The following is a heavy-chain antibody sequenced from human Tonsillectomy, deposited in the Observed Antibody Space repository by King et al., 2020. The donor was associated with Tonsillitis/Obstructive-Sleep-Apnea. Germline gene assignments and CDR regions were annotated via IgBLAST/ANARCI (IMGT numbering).Heavy chain of an antibody. CDR1: WFSLCNPGMI. CDR2: IFLNDRK. Sequence: VTLKESGPVLVKPTETLTLTCAILWFSLCNPGMIVSWVRQPPGKSLEWRAHIFLNDRKYYNTSLKCRPTISNDTSKSQVVLTMTYMNTVDTATYYCARVTVGANEAYYYYYYMDVWGQGTTVTVSS. V-gene: IGHV2-26*03. CDR3: ARVTVGANEAYYYYYYMDV. J-gene: IGHJ6*03. D-gene: IGHD1-26*01.